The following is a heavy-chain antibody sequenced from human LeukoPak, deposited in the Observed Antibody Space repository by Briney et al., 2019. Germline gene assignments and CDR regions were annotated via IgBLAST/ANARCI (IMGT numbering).Heavy chain of an antibody. CDR2: IRNKANNYGT. CDR1: GFTFSGSG. V-gene: IGHV3-73*01. Sequence: GGSLRLSCAASGFTFSGSGIDWVGQASGKGLEWVGRIRNKANNYGTAYAVSVKGRFTISRDDSKNTAYLQMSSLKTEDTAVYYCSRPWDSWGQGTLVTVSS. CDR3: SRPWDS. J-gene: IGHJ4*02.